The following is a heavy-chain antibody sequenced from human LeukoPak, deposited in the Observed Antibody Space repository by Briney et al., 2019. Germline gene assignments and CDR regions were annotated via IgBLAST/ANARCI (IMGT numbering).Heavy chain of an antibody. Sequence: PGGSLRLSCAASRFTFSDYSMNWVRQAPGKGLEWVSSISSGSRYMYYVDSVKGRFTVSRDNAKNSLYLQMNSLRAEDTAVYYCARAEDLDHPRVEMATIKATGELFDYWGQGTLVTVSS. V-gene: IGHV3-21*01. J-gene: IGHJ4*02. D-gene: IGHD5-24*01. CDR2: ISSGSRYM. CDR3: ARAEDLDHPRVEMATIKATGELFDY. CDR1: RFTFSDYS.